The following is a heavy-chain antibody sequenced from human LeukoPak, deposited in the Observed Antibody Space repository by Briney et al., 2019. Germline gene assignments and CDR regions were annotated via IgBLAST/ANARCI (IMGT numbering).Heavy chain of an antibody. J-gene: IGHJ6*03. CDR1: GGTFSSYA. V-gene: IGHV1-69*13. Sequence: SVKVSCKASGGTFSSYAISWVRQAPGQGLEWMGGIIPIFGTANYAQKFQGRVTITADESTSTAYMELSSLRSEDTAVYYCARDSPLEDYDFWSGQMLGRPHFNYYYYYMDVWGKGTTVTVSS. CDR3: ARDSPLEDYDFWSGQMLGRPHFNYYYYYMDV. CDR2: IIPIFGTA. D-gene: IGHD3-3*01.